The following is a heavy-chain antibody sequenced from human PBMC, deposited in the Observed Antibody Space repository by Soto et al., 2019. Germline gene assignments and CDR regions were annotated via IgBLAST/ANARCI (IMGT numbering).Heavy chain of an antibody. CDR1: GYTFTGYY. D-gene: IGHD1-7*01. V-gene: IGHV1-2*04. CDR3: ARGGASITGTTGYCYGMDV. Sequence: ASVKVSCKASGYTFTGYYMHWVRQAPGQGLEWMGWINPNSGGTNYAQKFQGWVTMTRDTSISTAYMELSRLRSDDTAVYYCARGGASITGTTGYCYGMDVWGQGTTVTVSS. J-gene: IGHJ6*02. CDR2: INPNSGGT.